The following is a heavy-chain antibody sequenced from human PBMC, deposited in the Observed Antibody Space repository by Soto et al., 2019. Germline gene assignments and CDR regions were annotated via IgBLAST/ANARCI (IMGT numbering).Heavy chain of an antibody. CDR3: ARYCSGGSCYWGGLGLVDY. CDR1: GYTFTSYG. CDR2: ISAYNGNT. D-gene: IGHD2-15*01. V-gene: IGHV1-18*01. Sequence: QVQLVQSGAEVKKPGASVKVSCKASGYTFTSYGISWVRQAPGQGLEWMGWISAYNGNTNYAQKLQGRVTMTTDTSTSTDYMELRSLRSDETAVYYCARYCSGGSCYWGGLGLVDYWGQGTLVTVSS. J-gene: IGHJ4*02.